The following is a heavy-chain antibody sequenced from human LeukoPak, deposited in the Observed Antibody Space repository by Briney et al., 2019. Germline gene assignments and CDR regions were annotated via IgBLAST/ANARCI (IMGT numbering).Heavy chain of an antibody. CDR2: IYYSGST. J-gene: IGHJ4*02. CDR3: ARGSGWYRSYYFDY. CDR1: GGSVSSGSYY. V-gene: IGHV4-61*01. D-gene: IGHD6-19*01. Sequence: SETLSLTCTVSGGSVSSGSYYWSWIRQPPGKGLEWIGYIYYSGSTNYNPSLKSRVTISVDTSKNQFSLKLSSVTAADTAVYYCARGSGWYRSYYFDYWGQGTLVTVSS.